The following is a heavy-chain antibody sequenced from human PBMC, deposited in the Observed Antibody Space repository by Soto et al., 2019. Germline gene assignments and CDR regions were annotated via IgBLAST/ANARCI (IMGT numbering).Heavy chain of an antibody. CDR3: ARHSNGAYFSTPTWGEWFDP. V-gene: IGHV4-59*08. Sequence: QVHLQESGPGLVKPSETLSLTCTVSGGSLSSYYWSWIRQSPGMGLEWIGYIFYSGRTNYSPSLKSRVTISVDTSKNQLSLRLTSVTAADTAVYYCARHSNGAYFSTPTWGEWFDPWGQGTLVTVSS. CDR1: GGSLSSYY. D-gene: IGHD3-10*01. CDR2: IFYSGRT. J-gene: IGHJ5*02.